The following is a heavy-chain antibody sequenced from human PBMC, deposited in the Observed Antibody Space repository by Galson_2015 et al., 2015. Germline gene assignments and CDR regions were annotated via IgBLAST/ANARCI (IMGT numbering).Heavy chain of an antibody. CDR2: IIPLFGTA. CDR3: ARDHCSSTSCYTGYYYYGMDI. Sequence: QSGAEVKKPGESLKISCKASGGTFSRYAISWVRQAPGQGLEWMGGIIPLFGTANYAQKFQGRVTITADESTSTAYMELSSLRSEDTAVYYCARDHCSSTSCYTGYYYYGMDIWGQGTTVTVFS. CDR1: GGTFSRYA. J-gene: IGHJ6*02. V-gene: IGHV1-69*01. D-gene: IGHD2-2*02.